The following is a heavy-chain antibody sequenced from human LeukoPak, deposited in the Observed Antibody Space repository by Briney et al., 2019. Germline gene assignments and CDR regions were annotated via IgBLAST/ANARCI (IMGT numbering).Heavy chain of an antibody. D-gene: IGHD3-22*01. CDR3: ARDPYYYDSSGPMDV. V-gene: IGHV3-30*04. J-gene: IGHJ6*03. CDR2: ISYDGSNK. Sequence: PGGSLRLSCAASGFTFSSYAMHWVRQAPGKGLEWVAVISYDGSNKYYADSVKGRFTISRDNSKNTLYLQMNSLRAEDTAVYYCARDPYYYDSSGPMDVWGKGTTVTVSS. CDR1: GFTFSSYA.